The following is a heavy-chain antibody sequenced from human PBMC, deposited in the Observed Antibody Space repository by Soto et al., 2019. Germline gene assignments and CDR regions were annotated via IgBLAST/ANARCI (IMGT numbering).Heavy chain of an antibody. D-gene: IGHD3-3*01. V-gene: IGHV3-23*01. CDR3: AKDAHRPNFGVVITNTLFEY. Sequence: VGSLRLSCAAPGFTFSSYSMSWVRQAPGNGLEWVSAISGSGGSTYYADSVKGRFTISRDNSKNKLYLQMNSLRAEDTAVYYCAKDAHRPNFGVVITNTLFEYWGQGTLVTVSS. J-gene: IGHJ4*02. CDR2: ISGSGGST. CDR1: GFTFSSYS.